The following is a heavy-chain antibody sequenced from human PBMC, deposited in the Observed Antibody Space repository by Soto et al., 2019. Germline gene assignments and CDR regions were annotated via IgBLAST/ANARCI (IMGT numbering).Heavy chain of an antibody. Sequence: SETLSLTCTVSDGSISSSSYYWGWIRKPPGKGLEWIGSIYYSGSTYYNPSLKSRVTISVDTSKNQFSLKLGSVTAADTAVYYFAGQRDIVRGLPWFDPLLQGTLDIVSS. J-gene: IGHJ5*02. CDR2: IYYSGST. V-gene: IGHV4-39*01. D-gene: IGHD5-12*01. CDR1: DGSISSSSYY. CDR3: AGQRDIVRGLPWFDP.